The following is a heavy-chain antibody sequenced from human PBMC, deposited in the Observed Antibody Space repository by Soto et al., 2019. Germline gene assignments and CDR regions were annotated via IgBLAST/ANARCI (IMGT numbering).Heavy chain of an antibody. D-gene: IGHD7-27*01. V-gene: IGHV1-3*05. J-gene: IGHJ4*02. CDR1: GYIFTKNA. CDR2: MHTAVGKT. CDR3: ASDFNWGTDY. Sequence: QVQLVQSGAEEKKPGASVRISCKASGYIFTKNAVHWVRQAPGQRLEWMGWMHTAVGKTAYSQRFQGRFTITRDTSASTAYMELSSLRSEDTAVYYCASDFNWGTDYWGQGTLVTVSS.